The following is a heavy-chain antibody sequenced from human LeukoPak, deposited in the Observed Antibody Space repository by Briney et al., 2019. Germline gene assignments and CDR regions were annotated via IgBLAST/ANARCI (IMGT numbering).Heavy chain of an antibody. CDR1: GGSFSGYY. J-gene: IGHJ4*02. V-gene: IGHV4-34*01. D-gene: IGHD5-12*01. Sequence: PSETLSLTCAVCGGSFSGYYWSWIRQPPGKGLEWIGEINHSGSTNYNPSLKSRVTISVDTSKNQFSLKLSSVTAADTAVYYCARGRLRRFDYWGQGTLVTVSS. CDR3: ARGRLRRFDY. CDR2: INHSGST.